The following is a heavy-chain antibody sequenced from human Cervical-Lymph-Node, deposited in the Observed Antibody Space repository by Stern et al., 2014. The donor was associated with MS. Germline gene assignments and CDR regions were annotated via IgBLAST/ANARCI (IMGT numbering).Heavy chain of an antibody. D-gene: IGHD2-21*01. J-gene: IGHJ4*02. CDR1: GYTLVNYG. V-gene: IGHV1-18*04. CDR3: ATMGGGGVDY. Sequence: VQLVQSGAEMKRPGASVKVSCKASGYTLVNYGINWVRQAPGQGLEWMGGISGSKGNQDYAQKLQGRVTMTTDTSTNTAYMELRGLRSDDPAVYYRATMGGGGVDYWGQGTLVTVSS. CDR2: ISGSKGNQ.